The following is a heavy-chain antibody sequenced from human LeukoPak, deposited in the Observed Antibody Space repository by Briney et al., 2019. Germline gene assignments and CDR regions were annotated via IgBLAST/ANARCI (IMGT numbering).Heavy chain of an antibody. CDR3: ARGGADIVVVPAPLANDI. J-gene: IGHJ3*02. CDR1: GGSISDAAYY. Sequence: SETLSLTCTVSGGSISDAAYYWSWIRQHPGEGLKWIGYIYYSGSTNYNPSLKSRVTISVDTSKNQFSLKLSSVTAADTAVYYCARGGADIVVVPAPLANDIWGQGTMVTVSS. CDR2: IYYSGST. D-gene: IGHD2-2*01. V-gene: IGHV4-61*08.